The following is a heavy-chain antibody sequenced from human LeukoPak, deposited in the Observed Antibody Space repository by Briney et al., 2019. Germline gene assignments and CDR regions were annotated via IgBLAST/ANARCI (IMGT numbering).Heavy chain of an antibody. Sequence: SETLSLTCTVSGGSISSSSYYWGWIRQPPGKGLEWIGSIYYSGSTYYNPSLKSRVTISVDTSKNQFSLKLSSVTAADTAVYYCARTGPYYDSSGYQDYWGQGTLVTISS. CDR1: GGSISSSSYY. CDR3: ARTGPYYDSSGYQDY. CDR2: IYYSGST. D-gene: IGHD3-22*01. V-gene: IGHV4-39*01. J-gene: IGHJ4*02.